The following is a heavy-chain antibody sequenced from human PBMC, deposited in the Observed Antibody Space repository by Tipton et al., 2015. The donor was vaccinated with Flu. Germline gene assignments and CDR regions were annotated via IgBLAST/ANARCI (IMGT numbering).Heavy chain of an antibody. CDR3: ARLRGGYDFDY. V-gene: IGHV3-7*01. CDR2: INQDASEI. J-gene: IGHJ4*02. D-gene: IGHD5-12*01. Sequence: SLRLSCEASGFTFSGYWMSWVRQAPGKGLEWVASINQDASEIDYLDSVKGRFTVSRDNAKNSLYLQMNSLRDEDTAVYYCARLRGGYDFDYWGQGTLVTVSS. CDR1: GFTFSGYW.